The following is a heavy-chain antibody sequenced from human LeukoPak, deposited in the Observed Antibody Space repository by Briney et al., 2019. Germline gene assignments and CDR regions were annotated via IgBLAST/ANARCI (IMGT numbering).Heavy chain of an antibody. CDR1: GGSISSYY. CDR3: AREWAAAGTRWFDP. J-gene: IGHJ5*02. V-gene: IGHV4-59*01. Sequence: SETLSLTCTVSGGSISSYYWSWIRQPPGKGLEWIGYIYYSGSTNYNPSLKSRVTISVDTSKNQFSLKLGSVTAADTAVYYCAREWAAAGTRWFDPWGQGTLVTVSS. D-gene: IGHD6-13*01. CDR2: IYYSGST.